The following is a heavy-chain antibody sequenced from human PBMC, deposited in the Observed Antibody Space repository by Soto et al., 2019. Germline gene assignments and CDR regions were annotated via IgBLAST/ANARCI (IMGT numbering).Heavy chain of an antibody. D-gene: IGHD2-2*01. J-gene: IGHJ4*02. Sequence: QITLKESGPTLVNPTQTLTLTCTFSGFSLSTTAEGVGWIRQPPGKALEWLALIYWDDDERYSPSLKSRLTITKDTSKTQVVLTMTTVDPVDTATYYCAHGSCSSADCYPNPYLDYWGQGILVTVSS. CDR2: IYWDDDE. V-gene: IGHV2-5*02. CDR3: AHGSCSSADCYPNPYLDY. CDR1: GFSLSTTAEG.